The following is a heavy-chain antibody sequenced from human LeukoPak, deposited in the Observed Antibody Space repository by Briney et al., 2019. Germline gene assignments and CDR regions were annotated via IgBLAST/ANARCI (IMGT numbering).Heavy chain of an antibody. Sequence: PGGSLRLSCAASGFTFSSYSMSWVRQAPGKGLEWVSVIYSGGSTYYADSVKGRFTISRDNSKNTLYLQMNSLRAEDTAVYYCARGFDGSGSYSIPGGDAFDIWGQGTMVTVSS. D-gene: IGHD3-10*01. CDR2: IYSGGST. J-gene: IGHJ3*02. CDR3: ARGFDGSGSYSIPGGDAFDI. CDR1: GFTFSSYS. V-gene: IGHV3-53*01.